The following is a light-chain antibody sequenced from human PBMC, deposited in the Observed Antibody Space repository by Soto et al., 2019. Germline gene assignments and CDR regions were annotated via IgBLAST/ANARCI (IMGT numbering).Light chain of an antibody. CDR1: QSVTSSF. CDR3: QQYGSSPGT. Sequence: EIVLTQSPGTLSLSPGERATLSCRASQSVTSSFLAWYQQKPGQAPRLLIYGTSSRASGVPDRFSGSGSGTDFSLTISRLEPEDFAVYHCQQYGSSPGTFGQGTKVDIK. V-gene: IGKV3-20*01. J-gene: IGKJ1*01. CDR2: GTS.